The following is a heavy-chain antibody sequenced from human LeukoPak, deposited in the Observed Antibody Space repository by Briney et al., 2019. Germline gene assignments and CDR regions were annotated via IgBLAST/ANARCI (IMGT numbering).Heavy chain of an antibody. CDR1: GFRVNSYA. J-gene: IGHJ4*02. CDR2: IVGNGYDT. D-gene: IGHD5-24*01. Sequence: PGGALRLSCVASGFRVNSYAMSWVRQTPRKGLEWFSGIVGNGYDTYYADSVKGRFTISRDNSNNTVYLQMNSLRVEDTAIYCAKDLLQGDGRWDIDSWGQGTLVTVSS. CDR3: AKDLLQGDGRWDIDS. V-gene: IGHV3-23*01.